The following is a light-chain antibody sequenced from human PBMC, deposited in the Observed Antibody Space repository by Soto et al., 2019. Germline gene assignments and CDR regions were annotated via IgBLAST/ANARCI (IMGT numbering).Light chain of an antibody. J-gene: IGLJ3*02. V-gene: IGLV1-44*01. CDR2: TDY. CDR3: ASWDDSLSGGV. CDR1: NSNIGTYT. Sequence: QSVLTQPPSASGTPGQRVIISCSGSNSNIGTYTVNWYQQLPGTAPKLLIYTDYQRPSGVPDRFSGSRSGTSASLAISGLQSEDEADYYYASWDDSLSGGVFGGGTKVTVL.